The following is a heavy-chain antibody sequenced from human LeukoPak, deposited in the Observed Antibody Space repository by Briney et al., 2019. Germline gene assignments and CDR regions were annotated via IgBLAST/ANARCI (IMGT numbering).Heavy chain of an antibody. J-gene: IGHJ4*02. V-gene: IGHV3-30*04. CDR2: IWYDGSRS. D-gene: IGHD3-10*01. Sequence: PGKSLRLSCAASGFNFRCYSMHWVRQAPGQGLVWVAVIWYDGSRSDYADSVKGRFTISRDNSKNTLYLQMNSLRVEDTALYYCSKELGSWHEGGFAYWGQGTLVSVSS. CDR3: SKELGSWHEGGFAY. CDR1: GFNFRCYS.